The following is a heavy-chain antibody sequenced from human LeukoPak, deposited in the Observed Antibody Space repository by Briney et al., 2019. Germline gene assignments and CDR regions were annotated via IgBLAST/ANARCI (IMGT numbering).Heavy chain of an antibody. V-gene: IGHV3-11*01. D-gene: IGHD6-19*01. Sequence: GGPLRLSCAASGFTFSDYYMSCIPQAPGKGLEWVSYINSSGSTIYYADSVKGRFTISRDNAKNSLYLQMNSLRAEDTAVYYCARDPAVDSSAWYLDYWGQGTLVTVSS. CDR2: INSSGSTI. CDR3: ARDPAVDSSAWYLDY. J-gene: IGHJ4*02. CDR1: GFTFSDYY.